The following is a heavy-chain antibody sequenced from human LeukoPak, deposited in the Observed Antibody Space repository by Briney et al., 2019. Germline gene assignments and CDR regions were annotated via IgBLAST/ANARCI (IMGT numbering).Heavy chain of an antibody. CDR3: ARDGFYGDYDSDY. CDR1: GYTFTGYY. CDR2: INPNSGGT. V-gene: IGHV1-2*02. Sequence: ASVKVSCKASGYTFTGYYMHWVRQAPGQGLEWMGWINPNSGGTNYAQKLQGRVTMTRDTSISTAYMELSRLRSDDTAVYYCARDGFYGDYDSDYWGQGTLVTVSS. J-gene: IGHJ4*02. D-gene: IGHD4-17*01.